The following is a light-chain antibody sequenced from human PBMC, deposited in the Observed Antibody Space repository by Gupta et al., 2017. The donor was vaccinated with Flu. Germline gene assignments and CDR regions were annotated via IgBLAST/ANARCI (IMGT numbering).Light chain of an antibody. CDR1: QSVSSW. Sequence: DSQMTQSPSTLSASVGDRVSITCRASQSVSSWLDWYQQKPGNAPKVLIYKASSLESGVPSRFSGSGSGTEFTLTISSLQPDDFATYYCQQDNSYSWAFGQGTKVEIK. V-gene: IGKV1-5*03. J-gene: IGKJ1*01. CDR3: QQDNSYSWA. CDR2: KAS.